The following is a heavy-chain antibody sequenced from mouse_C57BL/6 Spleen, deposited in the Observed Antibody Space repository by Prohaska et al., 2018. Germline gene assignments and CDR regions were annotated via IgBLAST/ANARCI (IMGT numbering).Heavy chain of an antibody. CDR3: ARHGYYQYYFDY. V-gene: IGHV1-22*01. CDR2: INPNNGGT. Sequence: HGKSLEWIGYINPNNGGTSYNQKFKGKATLTVNKSSSTAYMELRSLTSEDSAVYYCARHGYYQYYFDYWGQGTTLTVSS. J-gene: IGHJ2*01. D-gene: IGHD2-3*01.